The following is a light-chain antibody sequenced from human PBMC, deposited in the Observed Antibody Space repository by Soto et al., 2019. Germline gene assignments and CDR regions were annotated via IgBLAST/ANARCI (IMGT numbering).Light chain of an antibody. Sequence: EIVMTQSPATLSVSPGERATLSCRASQSVSSHLVWYQQKPGQAPRLLIHGASTRAAGIPDRFSGSGSGTDFTLTITSLQSEDSAVYYCQQHKDWPLTFGQGSKVEIK. CDR1: QSVSSH. CDR2: GAS. V-gene: IGKV3-15*01. J-gene: IGKJ1*01. CDR3: QQHKDWPLT.